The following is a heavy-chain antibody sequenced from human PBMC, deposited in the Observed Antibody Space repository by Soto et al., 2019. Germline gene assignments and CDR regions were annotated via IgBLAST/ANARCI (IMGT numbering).Heavy chain of an antibody. J-gene: IGHJ4*02. CDR3: ASLSGRKSRDY. D-gene: IGHD1-26*01. Sequence: SETLSLTCTVSGGSISSSSYYWGWIRQPPGKGLEWIGRIYYSGSTYYNPSLKSRVTISVDTSKNQYSLRLRSVTAADTAVYCSASLSGRKSRDYCGQRSLVTVSS. CDR2: IYYSGST. V-gene: IGHV4-39*07. CDR1: GGSISSSSYY.